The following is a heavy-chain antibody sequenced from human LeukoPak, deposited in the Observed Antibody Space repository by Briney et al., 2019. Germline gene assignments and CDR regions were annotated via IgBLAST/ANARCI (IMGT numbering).Heavy chain of an antibody. J-gene: IGHJ4*02. CDR1: GFTFSSYW. D-gene: IGHD3-3*01. Sequence: GGSLRLSCAASGFTFSSYWMSWVRQAPGKGLEWVANIKQDGSEKYYVDSVKGRFTISRDNAKNSLYLQMNSLRAEDTAVYYCARVEVLRFLEWDTFWYFDYWGQGTLVTVSS. V-gene: IGHV3-7*01. CDR3: ARVEVLRFLEWDTFWYFDY. CDR2: IKQDGSEK.